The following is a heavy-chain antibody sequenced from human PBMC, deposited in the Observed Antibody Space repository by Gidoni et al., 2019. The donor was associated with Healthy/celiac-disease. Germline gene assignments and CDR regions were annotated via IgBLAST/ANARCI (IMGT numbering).Heavy chain of an antibody. CDR3: AKDIKDANYYGMDV. CDR2: ISWNSGSI. CDR1: GFTFDDYA. Sequence: EVQLVESGGGLVQPGRSLRLSCAASGFTFDDYAMHWVRQAPGKGLEWVSGISWNSGSIGYADSVKGRFTISRDNAKNSLYLQMNSLRAEDTALYYCAKDIKDANYYGMDVWGQGTTVTVSS. D-gene: IGHD2-15*01. J-gene: IGHJ6*02. V-gene: IGHV3-9*01.